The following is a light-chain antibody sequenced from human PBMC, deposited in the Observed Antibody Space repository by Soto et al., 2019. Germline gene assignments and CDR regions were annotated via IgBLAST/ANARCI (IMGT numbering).Light chain of an antibody. CDR1: SGSVSTNYY. Sequence: QTVVTQEPSFSVSPGGTVTLTCGLSSGSVSTNYYPSWYQQTPGQAPRTLMYRTNTRSSGVPDRFSGSILGNKAALTITGAQADDESDYYCVLYMGSGTVVFGGGTKLTVL. CDR2: RTN. CDR3: VLYMGSGTVV. J-gene: IGLJ2*01. V-gene: IGLV8-61*01.